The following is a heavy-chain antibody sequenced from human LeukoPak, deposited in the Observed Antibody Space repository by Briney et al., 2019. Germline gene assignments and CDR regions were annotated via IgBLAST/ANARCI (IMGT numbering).Heavy chain of an antibody. CDR1: VFTVSSNY. D-gene: IGHD3-10*01. V-gene: IGHV3-53*01. Sequence: GGSLRLSRAASVFTVSSNYMSWVRQTPEKGLECVSDIYSGGSTYYAGSVKRGFTIYRDNSKNMPYLQMNSLRAEDTAVYYCAKDEGNYFDYWGQGTLVTVSS. J-gene: IGHJ4*02. CDR3: AKDEGNYFDY. CDR2: IYSGGST.